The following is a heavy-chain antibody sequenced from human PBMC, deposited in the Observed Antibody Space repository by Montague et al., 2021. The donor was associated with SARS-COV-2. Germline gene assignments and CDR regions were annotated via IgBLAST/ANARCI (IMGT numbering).Heavy chain of an antibody. Sequence: SETLSLTCAVSGVSITSTNWWSFVRQPPGKGLVWTGEIFYGGIATYNPSHKSRTTISMDRSKNLFSLKLSSVTAADTAMYYCAGKVLTGPVDYWGQGTLVTVS. CDR1: GVSITSTNW. V-gene: IGHV4-4*02. CDR3: AGKVLTGPVDY. J-gene: IGHJ4*02. CDR2: IFYGGIA.